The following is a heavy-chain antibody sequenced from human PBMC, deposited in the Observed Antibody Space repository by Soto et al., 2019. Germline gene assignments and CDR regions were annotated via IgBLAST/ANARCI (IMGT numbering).Heavy chain of an antibody. J-gene: IGHJ6*03. D-gene: IGHD6-6*01. V-gene: IGHV4-59*01. CDR2: IQDTGPT. CDR3: VREGVGLVGSYYYYMDV. Sequence: QVQLQESGPGLVKPSETLSLTCAVSGASFNDYYWNWIRQSPGEGLEWIGYIQDTGPTKYNTSLESRVTISVDTSKNQFSLSLSAVTSVDTAVYYCVREGVGLVGSYYYYMDVWGKGTTVTVSS. CDR1: GASFNDYY.